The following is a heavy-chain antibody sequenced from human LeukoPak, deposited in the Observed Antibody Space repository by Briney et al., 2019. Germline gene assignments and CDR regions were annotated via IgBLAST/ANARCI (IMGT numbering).Heavy chain of an antibody. CDR3: ARQRTSGSYSAYYFDS. D-gene: IGHD3-10*01. CDR1: GYSISSGSY. CDR2: IFRNGDT. V-gene: IGHV4-38-2*01. J-gene: IGHJ4*02. Sequence: SETLSLTCAVSGYSISSGSYWGWIRQPPGKGLEWIGSIFRNGDTHYNPSLKSRLTLSVATSRNQFSLELTSVTAADTAISYCARQRTSGSYSAYYFDSWGRGALVTVSS.